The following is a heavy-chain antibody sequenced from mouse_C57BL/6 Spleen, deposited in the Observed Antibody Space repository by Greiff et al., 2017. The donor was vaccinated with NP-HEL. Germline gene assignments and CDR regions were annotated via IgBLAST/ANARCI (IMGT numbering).Heavy chain of an antibody. D-gene: IGHD2-5*01. CDR1: GYTFTSYW. V-gene: IGHV1-64*01. CDR3: AKSNYGYAMDY. CDR2: IHPNSGST. J-gene: IGHJ4*01. Sequence: QVQLKQPGAELVKPGASVKLSCKASGYTFTSYWMHWVKQRPGQGLEWIGMIHPNSGSTNYNEKFKSKATLTVDKSSSTAYMQLSSLTSEDSAVYYCAKSNYGYAMDYWGQGTSVTVSS.